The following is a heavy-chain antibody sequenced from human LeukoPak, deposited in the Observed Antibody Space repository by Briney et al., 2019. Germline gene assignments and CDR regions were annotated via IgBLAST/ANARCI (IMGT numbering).Heavy chain of an antibody. Sequence: GGSLRLSCAASGFTVSGKHMSWVRQAPGKGLEWVSAISNDGGGTNYADFVKGRFTISRDNSKNTLFLQMNSLRAEDTALYYCAKGSSGYFFDLWGQGTLVTVSS. CDR3: AKGSSGYFFDL. J-gene: IGHJ4*02. V-gene: IGHV3-23*01. CDR2: ISNDGGGT. D-gene: IGHD3-22*01. CDR1: GFTVSGKH.